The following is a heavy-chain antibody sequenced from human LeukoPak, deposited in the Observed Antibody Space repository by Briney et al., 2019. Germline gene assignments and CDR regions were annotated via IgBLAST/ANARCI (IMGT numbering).Heavy chain of an antibody. Sequence: GSLRLSCAASGFTFSNAWMSWVRQAPGKGLEWVGRIKSKTDGGTTDYAAPVKGRFTISRDDSKNTLYLQMNSLKTEDTAVYYCARDPGVVVVNYYFDYWGQGTLVTVSS. CDR3: ARDPGVVVVNYYFDY. CDR1: GFTFSNAW. J-gene: IGHJ4*02. D-gene: IGHD3-22*01. V-gene: IGHV3-15*01. CDR2: IKSKTDGGTT.